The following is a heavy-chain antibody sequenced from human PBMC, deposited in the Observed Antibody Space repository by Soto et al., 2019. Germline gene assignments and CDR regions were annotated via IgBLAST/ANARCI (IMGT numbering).Heavy chain of an antibody. CDR1: GASVSSAEHY. CDR2: SYYSGGS. Sequence: QVQLQESGPGLVKASQTLSLTCTLSGASVSSAEHYWSWIRQPPGKGLEWIGYSYYSGGSYYNASLRGGVRISVDTSQNQFSLKLTSGAAADTAVYYWAQLSGYDPAGPADKWGPGLLVSVSS. CDR3: AQLSGYDPAGPADK. V-gene: IGHV4-30-4*01. J-gene: IGHJ4*02. D-gene: IGHD5-12*01.